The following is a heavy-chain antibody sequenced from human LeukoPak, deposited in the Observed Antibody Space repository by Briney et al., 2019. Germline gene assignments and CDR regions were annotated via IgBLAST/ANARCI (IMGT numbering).Heavy chain of an antibody. J-gene: IGHJ4*02. CDR1: GYTFTGYY. V-gene: IGHV1-2*02. Sequence: ASVKVSCKASGYTFTGYYMHWVRQAPGQGLEWMGWINPNSGGTNYAQKFQGRVTMTRDTSISTAYMELSGLRSDDTAVYYCALAGYSSSWYGYWGQGTLVTVSS. CDR2: INPNSGGT. D-gene: IGHD6-13*01. CDR3: ALAGYSSSWYGY.